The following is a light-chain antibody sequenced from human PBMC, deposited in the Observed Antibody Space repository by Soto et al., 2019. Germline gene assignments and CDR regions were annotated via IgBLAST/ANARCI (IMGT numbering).Light chain of an antibody. Sequence: QPVLTQPPSVSGAPGQRVTFSCTGSSSNIGAGYDVHWYQQLPGTAPKLLIYGNSNRPSGVPDRFSGSKSGTSASLAITGLQSEDEADYYCQSYDSSLSGWVFGGGTKLTVL. J-gene: IGLJ3*02. CDR1: SSNIGAGYD. CDR3: QSYDSSLSGWV. CDR2: GNS. V-gene: IGLV1-40*01.